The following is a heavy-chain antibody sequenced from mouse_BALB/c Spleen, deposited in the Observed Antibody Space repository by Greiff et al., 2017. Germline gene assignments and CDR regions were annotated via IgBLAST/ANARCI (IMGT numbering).Heavy chain of an antibody. CDR2: ISSGSSTI. CDR3: ARWGYEGYAMDY. V-gene: IGHV5-17*02. Sequence: EVKLMESGGGLVQPGGSRKLSCAASGFTFSSFGMHWVRQAPEKGLEWVAYISSGSSTIYYADTVKGRFTISRDNPKNTLFLQMTSLRSEDTAMYYCARWGYEGYAMDYWGQGTSVTVSS. D-gene: IGHD2-14*01. J-gene: IGHJ4*01. CDR1: GFTFSSFG.